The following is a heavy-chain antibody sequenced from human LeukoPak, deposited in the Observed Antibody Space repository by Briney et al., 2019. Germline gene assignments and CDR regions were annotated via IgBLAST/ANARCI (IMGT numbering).Heavy chain of an antibody. CDR3: ARQRSAQYWRIAAAGTGGYNWFDP. CDR1: GGSISSSSYY. V-gene: IGHV4-39*01. Sequence: SSETLSLTCTVSGGSISSSSYYWGWIRQPPGKGLEWIGSIYYSGSTYYNPSLKSRVTISVDMSKNQFSLKLSSVTAADTAVYYCARQRSAQYWRIAAAGTGGYNWFDPWGQGTLVTVSS. J-gene: IGHJ5*02. CDR2: IYYSGST. D-gene: IGHD6-13*01.